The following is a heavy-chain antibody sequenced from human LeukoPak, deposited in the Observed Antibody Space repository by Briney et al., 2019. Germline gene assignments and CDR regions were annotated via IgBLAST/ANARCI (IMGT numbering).Heavy chain of an antibody. CDR2: ISSSSSTI. D-gene: IGHD5-18*01. J-gene: IGHJ4*02. Sequence: PGGSLRLSCAASGFTFSSYSMNWVRQAPGKGLEWVSYISSSSSTIYYADSVKGRLTISRDNAKNSLYLQMNSLRAEDTAVYYCARGYSYGYIYYFDYWGQGTLVTVSS. V-gene: IGHV3-48*01. CDR3: ARGYSYGYIYYFDY. CDR1: GFTFSSYS.